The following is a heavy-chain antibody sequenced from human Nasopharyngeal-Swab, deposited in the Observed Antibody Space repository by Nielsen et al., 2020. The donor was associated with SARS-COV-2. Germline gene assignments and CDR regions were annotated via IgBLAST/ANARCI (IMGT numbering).Heavy chain of an antibody. V-gene: IGHV4-38-2*02. Sequence: SETLSLTCTVSGYSISRGYYWAWIRHSPGKGLAWLGSVQSAGNTYYNPSLESRVTISKDSSQNQFSLMLRSVTAADTAVYYCARELSNTPKYNWFAPWGQGALVTVSS. CDR3: ARELSNTPKYNWFAP. D-gene: IGHD3-16*02. CDR1: GYSISRGYY. CDR2: VQSAGNT. J-gene: IGHJ5*02.